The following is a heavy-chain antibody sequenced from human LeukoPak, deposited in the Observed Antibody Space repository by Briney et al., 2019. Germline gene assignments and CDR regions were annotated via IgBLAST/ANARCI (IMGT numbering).Heavy chain of an antibody. D-gene: IGHD3-22*01. CDR2: VNYSGST. J-gene: IGHJ4*02. CDR1: GGSIISSNYY. V-gene: IGHV4-39*07. Sequence: KSSETLSLTCTVSGGSIISSNYYWGWIRQPPGKGLEWLGSVNYSGSTYYNPSLESRVSMSVDTSESQFSLTLSSVTAADTAVYYCAREGHYYDSTGYYYGGYYFDSWGQGTLVAVSS. CDR3: AREGHYYDSTGYYYGGYYFDS.